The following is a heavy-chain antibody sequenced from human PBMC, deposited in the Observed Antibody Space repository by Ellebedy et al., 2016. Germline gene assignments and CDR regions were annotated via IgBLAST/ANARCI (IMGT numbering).Heavy chain of an antibody. D-gene: IGHD3-10*01. CDR1: GYTFTDSY. Sequence: ASVKVSXXAAGYTFTDSYMNWVRQAPGQGLEWMGWINPNSGDTNYAQKFQGRVTMTRDTSISTAYMELSRLRSDDTAVYYCARDRGGAGPFDYWGHGTLVTVSP. J-gene: IGHJ4*01. CDR2: INPNSGDT. V-gene: IGHV1-2*02. CDR3: ARDRGGAGPFDY.